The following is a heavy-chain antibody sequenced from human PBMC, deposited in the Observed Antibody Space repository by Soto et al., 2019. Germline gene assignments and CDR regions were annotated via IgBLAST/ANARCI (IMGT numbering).Heavy chain of an antibody. J-gene: IGHJ4*02. V-gene: IGHV3-23*01. CDR3: AKSYYSGSGSYGGFDY. CDR1: GFIFSNYA. CDR2: IGASGDGT. D-gene: IGHD3-10*01. Sequence: EVQLLESGGGLVQPGESLRLSCAASGFIFSNYAMSWVRQAPGKGLEWVSAIGASGDGTYSADSVKGRFTISRDNSKNTLYLQMNTLRAEDTAVYYCAKSYYSGSGSYGGFDYCGQGTLVTVSS.